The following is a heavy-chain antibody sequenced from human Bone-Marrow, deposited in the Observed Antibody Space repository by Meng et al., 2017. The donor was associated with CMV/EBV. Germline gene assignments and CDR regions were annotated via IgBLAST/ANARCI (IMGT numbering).Heavy chain of an antibody. CDR3: AKDPGSLRFLEWLLSPDEKPLQH. CDR2: ISGSGGST. J-gene: IGHJ1*01. Sequence: GGSLRLSCAASGFTFSSYAMHWVRQAPGKGLEWVSAISGSGGSTYYADSVKGRFTISRDNSKNTLYLQMNSLRAEDTAVYYCAKDPGSLRFLEWLLSPDEKPLQHWGQGTLVTVSS. D-gene: IGHD3-3*01. CDR1: GFTFSSYA. V-gene: IGHV3-23*01.